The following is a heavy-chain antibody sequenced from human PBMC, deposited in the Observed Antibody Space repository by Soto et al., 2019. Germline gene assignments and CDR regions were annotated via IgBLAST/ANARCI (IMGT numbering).Heavy chain of an antibody. CDR2: IKKDGSSK. D-gene: IGHD2-15*01. CDR1: GFTFTSYW. Sequence: EVQLVESGGGLVQPGGSLRLSCAASGFTFTSYWMSWVRQAPGKGLEWVANIKKDGSSKYYGDSVKGRFTVSRDNAKSSIYLQMDRLREDDTAVYRCARLRFILLARDFDFWGQGILVTVSS. V-gene: IGHV3-7*05. CDR3: ARLRFILLARDFDF. J-gene: IGHJ4*02.